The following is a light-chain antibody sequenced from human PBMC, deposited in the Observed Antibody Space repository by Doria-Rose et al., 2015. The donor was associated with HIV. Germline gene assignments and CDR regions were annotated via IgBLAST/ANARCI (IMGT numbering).Light chain of an antibody. Sequence: DIRMTQSLESLSMSLGERATLNCKSNQSLLYTSKNYLAWYQQKPGQPPKLLIYWASTRQSGVPARFSGSGSGTDFTLTISSLEAEDVAVYYCQQYYDTPSFGPGTTVDIK. J-gene: IGKJ3*01. CDR3: QQYYDTPS. CDR1: QSLLYTSKNY. V-gene: IGKV4-1*01. CDR2: WAS.